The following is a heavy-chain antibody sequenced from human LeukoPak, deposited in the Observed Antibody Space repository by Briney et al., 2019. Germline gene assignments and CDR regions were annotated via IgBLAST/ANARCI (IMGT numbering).Heavy chain of an antibody. CDR2: IYTSGST. CDR1: GGSISSYY. J-gene: IGHJ6*03. Sequence: SETLSLTCTVSGGSISSYYWSWIRQPAGKGLEWIGRIYTSGSTNYNPSLKSRVTMSVDTSENQFSLKLSSVTAADTAVYYCARVNTLAPLYYYYYMDVWGKGTTVTVSS. D-gene: IGHD2/OR15-2a*01. CDR3: ARVNTLAPLYYYYYMDV. V-gene: IGHV4-4*07.